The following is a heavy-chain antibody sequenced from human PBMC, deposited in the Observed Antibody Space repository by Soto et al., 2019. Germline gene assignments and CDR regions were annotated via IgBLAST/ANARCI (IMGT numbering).Heavy chain of an antibody. D-gene: IGHD2-2*01. CDR2: IIPIFGTA. CDR3: ARDRGPTSGYCSSTSCPPWHWFDP. Sequence: SVKVSCKASGGTFSSYAISWVRQAPGQGLEWMGGIIPIFGTANYAQKFQGRVTITADESTSTAYMELSSLRSEDTAVYYCARDRGPTSGYCSSTSCPPWHWFDPWGQGTLVTVS. V-gene: IGHV1-69*13. J-gene: IGHJ5*02. CDR1: GGTFSSYA.